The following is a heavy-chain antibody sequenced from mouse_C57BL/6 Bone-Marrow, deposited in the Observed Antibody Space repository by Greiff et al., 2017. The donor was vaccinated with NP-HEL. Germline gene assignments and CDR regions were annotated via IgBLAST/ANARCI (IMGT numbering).Heavy chain of an antibody. Sequence: EVKVVESGGGLVQSGRSLRLSCATSGFTFSDFYMEWVRQAPGKGLEWIAASRNKANDYTTEYSASVKGRFIVSRDTSQSILYLQMNALRAEDTAIYYCARDANYDRGMDYWGQGTSVTVSS. J-gene: IGHJ4*01. D-gene: IGHD1-1*01. CDR2: SRNKANDYTT. CDR3: ARDANYDRGMDY. V-gene: IGHV7-1*01. CDR1: GFTFSDFY.